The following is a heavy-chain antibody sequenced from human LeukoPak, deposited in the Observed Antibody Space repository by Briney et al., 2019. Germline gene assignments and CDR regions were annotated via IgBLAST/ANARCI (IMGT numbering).Heavy chain of an antibody. CDR3: ARDPTVTNFHDAFDI. CDR2: IKQDGSQK. CDR1: GFTSSSYW. D-gene: IGHD4-17*01. V-gene: IGHV3-7*05. Sequence: GGSLALSCTASGFTSSSYWTSWVRHAPGEGLEWVATIKQDGSQKGYVESVQGRFTICRDNAKNSLYLHMNRLRAEDTAVYYCARDPTVTNFHDAFDIWGQGTLVTVSS. J-gene: IGHJ3*02.